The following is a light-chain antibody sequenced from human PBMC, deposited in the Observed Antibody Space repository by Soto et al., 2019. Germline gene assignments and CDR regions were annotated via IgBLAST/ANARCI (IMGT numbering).Light chain of an antibody. CDR1: QSVENR. V-gene: IGKV3-15*01. J-gene: IGKJ1*01. CDR3: LQYKDWPPIT. Sequence: VMTQSPTTLSVSPGERATLSCRASQSVENRLAWYQQKPGQGPRLLIYAASTRATDIPVRFSGSGSGTEFTLTIDSLPSEDFAIYDCLQYKDWPPITFGQGNKV. CDR2: AAS.